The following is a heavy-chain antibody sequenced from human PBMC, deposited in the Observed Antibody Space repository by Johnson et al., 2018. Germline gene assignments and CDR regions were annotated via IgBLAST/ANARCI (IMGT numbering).Heavy chain of an antibody. J-gene: IGHJ3*02. CDR3: ARDQVGSSSAFDI. Sequence: VQLVESGGGLVKPGGSXRLSCAASGFTFSNYNMNWVRQAPGKGLEWVPSISSSSSYIYYADSVKGRFTISRDNAENSLYLQMNSLRAEDTAVYYCARDQVGSSSAFDIWGQGTMVTVSS. D-gene: IGHD6-6*01. CDR2: ISSSSSYI. CDR1: GFTFSNYN. V-gene: IGHV3-21*01.